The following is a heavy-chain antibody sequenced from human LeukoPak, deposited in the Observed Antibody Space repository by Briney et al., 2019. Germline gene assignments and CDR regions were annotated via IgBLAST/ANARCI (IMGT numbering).Heavy chain of an antibody. CDR1: GGSFSGYY. Sequence: PSETLSLTCPVYGGSFSGYYCNWLRQPPGKGLEGIGEINHSGSTNYNPSLKSRVTMSVDTSKNQFSLKLSSVTAADTAVYYCAKGAGPPWFDPWGQGTLVTVSS. V-gene: IGHV4-34*01. CDR2: INHSGST. J-gene: IGHJ5*02. D-gene: IGHD6-19*01. CDR3: AKGAGPPWFDP.